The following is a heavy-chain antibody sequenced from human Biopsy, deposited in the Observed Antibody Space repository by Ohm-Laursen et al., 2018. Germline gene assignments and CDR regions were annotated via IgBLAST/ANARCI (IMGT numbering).Heavy chain of an antibody. V-gene: IGHV2-70*01. D-gene: IGHD2/OR15-2a*01. CDR1: GFSHSSGMC. Sequence: TQTLTLTCTFSGFSHSSGMCVTWICQPPGKALEWLAQIDWDDDEHYSTSLKTRLTISKEPSKNQVVLTMTNMDPVDTATYYCARFLEYSDSADFYYGMDVWGQGTTVTVSS. CDR2: IDWDDDE. CDR3: ARFLEYSDSADFYYGMDV. J-gene: IGHJ6*02.